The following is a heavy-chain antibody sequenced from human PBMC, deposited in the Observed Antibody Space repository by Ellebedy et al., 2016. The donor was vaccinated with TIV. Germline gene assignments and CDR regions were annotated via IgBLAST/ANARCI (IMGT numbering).Heavy chain of an antibody. CDR3: ARVIGSSSSEFDY. D-gene: IGHD6-6*01. CDR2: INPNSGGT. Sequence: ASVKVSXKASGYTFTGYYLHWVRQAPGQGLEWMGWINPNSGGTKYAEKFQGRVTMTRDTSISTAYIEVSRLRSDDTAVYYCARVIGSSSSEFDYWGQGTLVTVSS. CDR1: GYTFTGYY. V-gene: IGHV1-2*02. J-gene: IGHJ4*02.